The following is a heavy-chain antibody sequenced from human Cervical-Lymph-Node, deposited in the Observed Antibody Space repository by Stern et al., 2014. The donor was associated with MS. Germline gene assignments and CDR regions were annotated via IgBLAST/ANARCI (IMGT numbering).Heavy chain of an antibody. Sequence: QVTLKESGPTLVKPTQTLTLTCTFSGFSLSTNGVGVGWVRQPPGKALEWLALIYWADDKRYSPSLRNRLTIAKDTSKNQVLLEMTSMDPVDTATYYCVLPGGRNYDGSRYYYPGNDAFDLWGQGTTVTVSS. CDR2: IYWADDK. CDR3: VLPGGRNYDGSRYYYPGNDAFDL. J-gene: IGHJ3*01. CDR1: GFSLSTNGVG. V-gene: IGHV2-5*02. D-gene: IGHD3-22*01.